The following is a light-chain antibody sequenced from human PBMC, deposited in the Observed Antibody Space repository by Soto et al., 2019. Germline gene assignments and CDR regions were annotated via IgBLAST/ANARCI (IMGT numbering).Light chain of an antibody. CDR1: QSVLYSSNNMNY. CDR3: QQYYSIPLT. V-gene: IGKV4-1*01. Sequence: DFVMTQSPDSLAVSLGETATITCKSSQSVLYSSNNMNYLSWYQQKPGQPPKLLIYWASTRKSGVPDRISGSVSGTDFTLTISSLQAEDVAVYYCQQYYSIPLTYGGGTKVEIK. CDR2: WAS. J-gene: IGKJ4*01.